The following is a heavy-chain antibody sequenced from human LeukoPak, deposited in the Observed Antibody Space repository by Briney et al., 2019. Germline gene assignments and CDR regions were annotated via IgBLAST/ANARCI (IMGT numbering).Heavy chain of an antibody. CDR2: ISAYNGNT. Sequence: ASVKVSCEASGGTFSSYAISWVRQAPGQGLEWMGWISAYNGNTNYAQKLQGRVTMTRDTSTSTVYMELSSLRSEDTAVYYCARGEAFIKSFDYWGQGTLVTVSS. D-gene: IGHD3-3*02. J-gene: IGHJ4*02. V-gene: IGHV1-18*01. CDR3: ARGEAFIKSFDY. CDR1: GGTFSSYA.